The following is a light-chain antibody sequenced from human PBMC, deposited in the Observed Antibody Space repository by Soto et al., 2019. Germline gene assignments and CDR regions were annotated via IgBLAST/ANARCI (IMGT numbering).Light chain of an antibody. CDR2: EVS. V-gene: IGLV2-14*01. Sequence: QSALTQPASVSGSPGPSITISCTGTSSDVGGYNYVSWYQQHPAKAPKLMIYEVSNRPSGVSHRFSGSKSGNTAYLTISGLQAEDEADYYCFSHTTSSTLVFGGGTHLTVL. J-gene: IGLJ3*02. CDR1: SSDVGGYNY. CDR3: FSHTTSSTLV.